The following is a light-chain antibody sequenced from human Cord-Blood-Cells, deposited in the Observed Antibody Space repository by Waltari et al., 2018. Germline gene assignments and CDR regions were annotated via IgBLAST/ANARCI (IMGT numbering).Light chain of an antibody. CDR2: AAS. Sequence: EIVLTQSPATLSLSPGERATLSCRASQSVSSYLAWYQQKPGQAPRLLIYAASNGATGIPARFSGSGSGTDFTLTISSLEPEDFAVYYCQQRRGTFGPGTKVDIK. CDR3: QQRRGT. J-gene: IGKJ3*01. CDR1: QSVSSY. V-gene: IGKV3-11*01.